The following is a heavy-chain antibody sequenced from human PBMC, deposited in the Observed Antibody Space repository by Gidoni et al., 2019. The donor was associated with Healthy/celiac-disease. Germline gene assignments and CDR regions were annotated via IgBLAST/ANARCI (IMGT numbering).Heavy chain of an antibody. Sequence: EVQLVQSGADVKQPGASLKISCKGSGCSFTSYWLGWVRQMPGKGMEWMGIIYPGDSDTRYSPYFKGQVTISADKSISTAYLQWSSLKASDTAMYYCARHEASSGDYGYWGQGTMVTVSS. J-gene: IGHJ4*02. D-gene: IGHD3-22*01. CDR3: ARHEASSGDYGY. CDR1: GCSFTSYW. CDR2: IYPGDSDT. V-gene: IGHV5-51*01.